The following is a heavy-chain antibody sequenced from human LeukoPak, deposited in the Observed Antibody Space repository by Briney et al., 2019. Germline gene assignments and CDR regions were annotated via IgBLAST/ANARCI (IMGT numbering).Heavy chain of an antibody. CDR2: IYYSGST. Sequence: SETLSLTCTVSGGSISSSSYYWGWIRQPPGKGLEWIGSIYYSGSTYYNPSLKSRVTISVDTSKNQFSLKLSSVTAADTAVYCCATYVSSVTTLYYFDYWGQGTLVTVSS. CDR1: GGSISSSSYY. J-gene: IGHJ4*02. D-gene: IGHD5/OR15-5a*01. CDR3: ATYVSSVTTLYYFDY. V-gene: IGHV4-39*01.